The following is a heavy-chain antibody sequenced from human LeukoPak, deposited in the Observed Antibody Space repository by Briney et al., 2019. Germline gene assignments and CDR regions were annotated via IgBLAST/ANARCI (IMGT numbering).Heavy chain of an antibody. Sequence: GGSLRLSCATSGFTFSNYEMNWVRQAPGKGLEWVSYITGSGSTIYYADSVKGRFTISRDNAKNSLFLHMNSLRAEDTAVYYCARRFGYWGQGTLVTVSS. V-gene: IGHV3-48*03. CDR3: ARRFGY. J-gene: IGHJ4*02. CDR2: ITGSGSTI. CDR1: GFTFSNYE.